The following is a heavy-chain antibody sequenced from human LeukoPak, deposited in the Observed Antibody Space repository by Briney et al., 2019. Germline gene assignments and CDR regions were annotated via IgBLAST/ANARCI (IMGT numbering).Heavy chain of an antibody. J-gene: IGHJ4*02. V-gene: IGHV3-15*01. CDR3: TTDHFN. CDR1: GFTFTDAW. Sequence: GGSLRLSCAASGFTFTDAWMGWARQAPGRGPEWVGRVKSKARGGTTDYAAPVKGRFTIARDDSKDTVDLQMNSLKTEDTAVYYCTTDHFNWGRGTLVTVSS. CDR2: VKSKARGGTT.